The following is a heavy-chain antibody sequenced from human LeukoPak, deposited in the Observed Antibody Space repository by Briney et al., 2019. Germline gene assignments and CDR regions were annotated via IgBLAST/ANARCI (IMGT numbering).Heavy chain of an antibody. CDR3: ARDRTTVAGRVGPGFDP. J-gene: IGHJ5*02. CDR2: IYHSGGT. V-gene: IGHV4-4*02. CDR1: GGSISSSNW. Sequence: SGTLSCTCAGSGGSISSSNWWSWVRQPPGKGLEWIGEIYHSGGTNYNPSLKSRVTISVDKSKNQFSLKLSSVTAADTAVYYCARDRTTVAGRVGPGFDPWGQGTLVTVSS. D-gene: IGHD6-19*01.